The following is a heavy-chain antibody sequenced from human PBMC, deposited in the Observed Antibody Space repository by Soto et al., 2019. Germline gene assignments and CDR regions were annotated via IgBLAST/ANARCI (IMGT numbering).Heavy chain of an antibody. D-gene: IGHD3-16*01. CDR3: VRDENWAFDV. CDR1: GFTFSSYA. CDR2: VNHDGSNK. J-gene: IGHJ4*02. Sequence: GGSLRLSCVASGFTFSSYAMHWVRQAPGKGLEWVSYVNHDGSNKYYADSVKGRFTSARDNGKNSVSLQMSSLRAEDTAVYYCVRDENWAFDVWGQGILVTVSS. V-gene: IGHV3-30*04.